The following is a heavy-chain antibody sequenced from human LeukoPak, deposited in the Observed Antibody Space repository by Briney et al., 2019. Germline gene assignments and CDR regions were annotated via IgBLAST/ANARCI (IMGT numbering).Heavy chain of an antibody. CDR2: IKQDGSEK. CDR1: GLTFSSYW. V-gene: IGHV3-7*01. Sequence: GGSLRLSCAASGLTFSSYWMSWVRQAPGKGLEWVANIKQDGSEKYYVDSVKGRFTISRDNAKNSLYLQMNSLRAEDTAVYYCARSGIQQYCSGGSCYWSYFDYWGQGTLVTVSS. CDR3: ARSGIQQYCSGGSCYWSYFDY. D-gene: IGHD2-15*01. J-gene: IGHJ4*02.